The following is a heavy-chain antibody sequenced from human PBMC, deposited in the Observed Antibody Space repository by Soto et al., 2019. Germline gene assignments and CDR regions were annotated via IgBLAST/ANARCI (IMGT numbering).Heavy chain of an antibody. CDR2: ISSRGSTI. Sequence: EVQLVESGGGLVQPGGSLRLSCAASGFTFSSYEMNWVRQAPGKGLEWVSYISSRGSTIYYADSVKGRFTNSRDNAKNSLYLEMNGLRAEDTAVYYCARGQYSSGGGYFDYWGQETLVTVSS. CDR1: GFTFSSYE. CDR3: ARGQYSSGGGYFDY. J-gene: IGHJ4*02. V-gene: IGHV3-48*03. D-gene: IGHD6-19*01.